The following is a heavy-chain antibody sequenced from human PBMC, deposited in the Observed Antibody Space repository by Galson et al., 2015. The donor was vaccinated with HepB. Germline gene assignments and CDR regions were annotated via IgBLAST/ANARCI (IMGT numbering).Heavy chain of an antibody. CDR1: GLSFSSYA. J-gene: IGHJ4*02. CDR2: IWYDGSDG. D-gene: IGHD2-2*01. Sequence: SLRLSCAASGLSFSSYAMGWVRQAPGKGLEWVAVIWYDGSDGYYADSVKGRFTISRDNSKNTLYLQMDSLRADDTAVYYCTGDKDNALDYWAREPWSPSPQ. CDR3: TGDKDNALDY. V-gene: IGHV3-33*01.